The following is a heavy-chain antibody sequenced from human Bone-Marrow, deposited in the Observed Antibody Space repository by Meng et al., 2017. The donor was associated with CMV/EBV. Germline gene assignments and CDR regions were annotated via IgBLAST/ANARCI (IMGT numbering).Heavy chain of an antibody. CDR2: IGSSDSTI. J-gene: IGHJ3*02. Sequence: GESLKISCAASGFTFSDYYMTWIRQAPGKGLEWVSSIGSSDSTIYDADSVKGRFTISRDNAKNSLYLQMNSLRVEDTAVYYCARGGARLFDIWGLGTMVTVSS. CDR1: GFTFSDYY. V-gene: IGHV3-11*01. D-gene: IGHD6-25*01. CDR3: ARGGARLFDI.